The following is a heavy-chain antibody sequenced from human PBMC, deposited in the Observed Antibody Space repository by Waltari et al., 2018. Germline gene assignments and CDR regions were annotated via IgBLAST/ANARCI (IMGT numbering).Heavy chain of an antibody. J-gene: IGHJ4*02. Sequence: QVPLVQSGAEVKKHGSAVKVSCKASGGPFGSYYRHWVRQAPGQGLEWMGIINPTGGGTSYAQKFQGRVTMTRDKSTSTVYMEVSSLRSEDTAVYYCARDGHNVVGVDYWGQGTLVTVSS. CDR3: ARDGHNVVGVDY. D-gene: IGHD3-16*01. CDR2: INPTGGGT. CDR1: GGPFGSYY. V-gene: IGHV1-46*01.